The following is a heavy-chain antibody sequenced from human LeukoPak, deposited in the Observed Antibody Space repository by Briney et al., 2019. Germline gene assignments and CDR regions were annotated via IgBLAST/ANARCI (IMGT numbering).Heavy chain of an antibody. CDR1: GGTFSSYA. CDR2: IIPILGIA. CDR3: ARDDRIAVTGTYWFDP. J-gene: IGHJ5*02. Sequence: SVKVSCKASGGTFSSYAFSWVRQAPGQGLEWMGMIIPILGIANYAQKFQGRVTITADKSTSTAYMELSSLRSADTAVYYCARDDRIAVTGTYWFDPWGQGTLVTVSS. V-gene: IGHV1-69*04. D-gene: IGHD6-19*01.